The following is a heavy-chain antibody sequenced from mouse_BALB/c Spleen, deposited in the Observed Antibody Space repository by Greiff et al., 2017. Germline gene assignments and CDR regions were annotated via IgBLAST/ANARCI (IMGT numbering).Heavy chain of an antibody. CDR3: ASPPWDDFDY. CDR1: GFTFSSYA. CDR2: ISSGGSYT. J-gene: IGHJ2*01. V-gene: IGHV5-9-3*01. D-gene: IGHD4-1*01. Sequence: EVQRVESGGGLVKPGGSLKLSCAASGFTFSSYAMSWVRQTPEKRLEWVATISSGGSYTYYPDSVKGRFTISRDNAKNTLYLQMSSLRSEDTAMYYCASPPWDDFDYWGQGTTLTVSS.